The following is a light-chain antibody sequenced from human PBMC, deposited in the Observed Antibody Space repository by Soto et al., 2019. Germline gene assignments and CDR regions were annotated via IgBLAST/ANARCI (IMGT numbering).Light chain of an antibody. CDR1: SSDVGAYDY. CDR3: SSHTTSNTWV. CDR2: AVT. Sequence: QSALTQPASVSGSPGQSISISCTGTSSDVGAYDYVSWHQQYPGKAPKLIIYAVTNRPSGISDRFSASKSGNTASLAISGLQADDEADYYCSSHTTSNTWVFGGGTKLTVL. J-gene: IGLJ3*02. V-gene: IGLV2-14*01.